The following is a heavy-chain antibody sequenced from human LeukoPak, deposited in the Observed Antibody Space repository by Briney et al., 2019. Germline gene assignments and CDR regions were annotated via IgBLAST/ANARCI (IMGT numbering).Heavy chain of an antibody. J-gene: IGHJ5*02. D-gene: IGHD3-3*01. Sequence: GGSLRLSCAASGFTFSSYSMNWVRQAPGKGLEWVSSISSSSSYIYYADSVKGRFTISRDNAKNSLYLQMNSLRSEDTAVYYWARGPFGSIFGVVRGGGFDPWGQGTLVTVSS. CDR3: ARGPFGSIFGVVRGGGFDP. CDR1: GFTFSSYS. V-gene: IGHV3-21*01. CDR2: ISSSSSYI.